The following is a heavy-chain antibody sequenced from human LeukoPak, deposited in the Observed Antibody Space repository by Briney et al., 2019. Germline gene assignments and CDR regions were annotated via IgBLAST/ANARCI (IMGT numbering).Heavy chain of an antibody. CDR2: IKEDGSEK. D-gene: IGHD3-16*02. CDR3: AREMGGDYVWGSYRSGHDAFDI. Sequence: GGSLRLSCTASGFTFSSNWMTWVRQAPGKGLEWVANIKEDGSEKNYVDSVKGRFTISRDNAKNSLYLQMNSLRAEDTAVYYCAREMGGDYVWGSYRSGHDAFDIWGQGTMVTVSS. V-gene: IGHV3-7*01. J-gene: IGHJ3*02. CDR1: GFTFSSNW.